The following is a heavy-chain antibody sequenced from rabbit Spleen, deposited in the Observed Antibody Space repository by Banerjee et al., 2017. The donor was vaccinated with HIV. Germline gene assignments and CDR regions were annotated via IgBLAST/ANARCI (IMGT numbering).Heavy chain of an antibody. D-gene: IGHD1-1*01. CDR3: TRDDGSGHYIDGYFNL. Sequence: EQLEESGGGLVKPEGSLTLTCKASGVCLNDKDVMCWVRQAPGKGLEWIACINMFTGKSVYASWAKGRFIMSRPSSTTVTLQMTSLTVADTATYFCTRDDGSGHYIDGYFNLWGQGTLVT. V-gene: IGHV1S45*01. CDR1: GVCLNDKDV. J-gene: IGHJ4*01. CDR2: INMFTGKS.